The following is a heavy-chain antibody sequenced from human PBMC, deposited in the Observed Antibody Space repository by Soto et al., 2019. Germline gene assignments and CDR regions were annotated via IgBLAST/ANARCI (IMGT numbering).Heavy chain of an antibody. V-gene: IGHV3-49*04. D-gene: IGHD3-16*02. CDR1: GFTFGDYP. CDR2: IPSKPYGGTT. CDR3: TRGDLSSRADY. Sequence: GGSLRLSCTPSGFTFGDYPMSWVRQAPGKGLEWVGFIPSKPYGGTTEYAASVKGRFTISRDDSENIAYLQMNSLKTDDTAVYYCTRGDLSSRADYWGQGTLVTVSS. J-gene: IGHJ4*02.